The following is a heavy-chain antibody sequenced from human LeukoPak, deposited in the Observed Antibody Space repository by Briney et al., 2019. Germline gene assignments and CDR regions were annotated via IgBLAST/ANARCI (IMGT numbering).Heavy chain of an antibody. D-gene: IGHD3-22*01. CDR1: GGSISSYY. CDR2: IYYSGST. J-gene: IGHJ3*02. CDR3: VRDRAYYDSSGYYAFDI. Sequence: PSETLSLTCTVSGGSISSYYWSWIRQPPGKGLEWIGYIYYSGSTNYNPSLKSRVTISVDTSKNQFSLKLSSVTAADTAVYYCVRDRAYYDSSGYYAFDIWGQGTMVTVSS. V-gene: IGHV4-59*01.